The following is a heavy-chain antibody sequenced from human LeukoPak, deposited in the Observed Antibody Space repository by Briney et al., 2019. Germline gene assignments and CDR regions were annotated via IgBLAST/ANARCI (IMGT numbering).Heavy chain of an antibody. Sequence: SETLSLTCTVSGGSISSYYWSWIRQPPGKGLEWIGYIYYSGSTNYNPSLKSRVTISVGTSKNQFSLKLSSVTAADTAVYYCASGEAHYYYYMDVWGKGTTVTVSS. D-gene: IGHD2-21*01. CDR2: IYYSGST. CDR3: ASGEAHYYYYMDV. J-gene: IGHJ6*03. CDR1: GGSISSYY. V-gene: IGHV4-59*01.